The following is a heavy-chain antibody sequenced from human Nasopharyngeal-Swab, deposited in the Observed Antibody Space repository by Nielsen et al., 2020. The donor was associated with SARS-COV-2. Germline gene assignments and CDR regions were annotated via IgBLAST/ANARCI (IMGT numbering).Heavy chain of an antibody. CDR1: GFTFGSYS. J-gene: IGHJ4*01. CDR3: ATERGNWFYFDY. CDR2: IGSNEAET. Sequence: GESLKISCAASGFTFGSYSMHWVRQAPGKELEYVSSIGSNEAETDYAESVKGRFTISRDNSKNILYLQMGALRPEDTAVYYCATERGNWFYFDYWGHGTLVTVSS. D-gene: IGHD3-9*01. V-gene: IGHV3-64*02.